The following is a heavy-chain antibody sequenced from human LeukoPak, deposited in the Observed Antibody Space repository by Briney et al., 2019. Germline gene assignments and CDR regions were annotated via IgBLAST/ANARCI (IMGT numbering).Heavy chain of an antibody. J-gene: IGHJ4*02. V-gene: IGHV3-23*01. CDR1: GFTFSTYG. CDR3: AKSDYFDS. Sequence: PGGSLRLSCAASGFTFSTYGMSWVRQAPGKGLEWVSTISGSGGSTFYADSVKGRFTISRDNARNTLYLQMNSLRAEDTAVYYCAKSDYFDSWGQGTLVTVSS. CDR2: ISGSGGST.